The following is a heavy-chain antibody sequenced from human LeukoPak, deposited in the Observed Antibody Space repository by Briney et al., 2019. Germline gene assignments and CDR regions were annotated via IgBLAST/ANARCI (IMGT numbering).Heavy chain of an antibody. V-gene: IGHV1-2*02. CDR2: INPNDGGT. Sequence: ASVQVSCKASGYTFTGYYVHWVRQAPGQGLEWVGWINPNDGGTNYAQKFEGRVTMTSDTSISTAYMELSSLRSDDTAVYYCARGFSIAAADYWGQGALVTVSS. D-gene: IGHD6-13*01. CDR3: ARGFSIAAADY. J-gene: IGHJ4*02. CDR1: GYTFTGYY.